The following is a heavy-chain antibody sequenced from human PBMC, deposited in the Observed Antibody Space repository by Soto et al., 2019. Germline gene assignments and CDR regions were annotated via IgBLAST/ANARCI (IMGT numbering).Heavy chain of an antibody. Sequence: EVQLVESGGGLVQPGGSLRLSCAASGFTFSSYWMHWVRQAPGQGLVWVSRINSDGSSTSYADSVKGRFTISRDNAKNTLYLQMNSLRAEDTAVYYCARDQGLAYRSSAGGMDVWGQGTTVTVSS. D-gene: IGHD6-6*01. J-gene: IGHJ6*02. CDR2: INSDGSST. CDR3: ARDQGLAYRSSAGGMDV. CDR1: GFTFSSYW. V-gene: IGHV3-74*01.